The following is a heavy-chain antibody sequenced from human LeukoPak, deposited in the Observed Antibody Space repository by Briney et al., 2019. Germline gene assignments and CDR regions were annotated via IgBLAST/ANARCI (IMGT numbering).Heavy chain of an antibody. V-gene: IGHV3-21*01. CDR3: ARDHDFGDGRRFDY. D-gene: IGHD3-3*01. Sequence: GESLRLSCAASGFSFGTYGMNWVRQAPGKGLEWVSSISSGSSYKYYADSVKGRFTISRDNTENSLYLQMNSLRADDTAVYYCARDHDFGDGRRFDYWGQGTLVTVSS. CDR2: ISSGSSYK. J-gene: IGHJ4*02. CDR1: GFSFGTYG.